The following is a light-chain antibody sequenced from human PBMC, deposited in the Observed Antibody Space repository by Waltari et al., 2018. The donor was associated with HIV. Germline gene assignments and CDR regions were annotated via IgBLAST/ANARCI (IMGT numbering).Light chain of an antibody. J-gene: IGKJ2*01. V-gene: IGKV1-12*01. CDR2: AAS. CDR1: QGISNW. Sequence: DIQMTQSPSSVSASIGDRVTITCRASQGISNWLAWYQQKAGKAPKLLIYAASILKSGVPSRFSGSGSGTYFTLTISSLQPEDFATYFCQQGNSFPYTFGQGTNLEIK. CDR3: QQGNSFPYT.